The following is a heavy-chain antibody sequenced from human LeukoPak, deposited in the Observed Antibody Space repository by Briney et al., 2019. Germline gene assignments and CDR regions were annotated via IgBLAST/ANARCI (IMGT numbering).Heavy chain of an antibody. CDR1: GYTFTSYG. V-gene: IGHV1-18*01. D-gene: IGHD3-22*01. CDR2: ISAYNGNT. J-gene: IGHJ4*02. CDR3: ARVRSTYYDSSGYCDY. Sequence: ASVKVSCKASGYTFTSYGISWVRQAPGQGLEWMGWISAYNGNTNYAQNLQGRVTMTTDTSTNTAYMELRSLRSDDTAVYYCARVRSTYYDSSGYCDYWGQGTLVTVSS.